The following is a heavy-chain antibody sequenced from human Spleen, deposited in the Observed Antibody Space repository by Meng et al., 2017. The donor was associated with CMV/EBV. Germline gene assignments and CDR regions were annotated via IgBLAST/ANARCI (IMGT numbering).Heavy chain of an antibody. J-gene: IGHJ6*02. D-gene: IGHD4-23*01. Sequence: GGSLRLSCAASGFTNNDHDMHWVRQGTGKSLEWVSCIGSAGDTYYSDSVKGRFTLSRDSAMNSLHLQMNSLRAGDTAVYYCARESGGYGMDGWGQGTTVTVSS. CDR1: GFTNNDHD. CDR2: IGSAGDT. CDR3: ARESGGYGMDG. V-gene: IGHV3-13*01.